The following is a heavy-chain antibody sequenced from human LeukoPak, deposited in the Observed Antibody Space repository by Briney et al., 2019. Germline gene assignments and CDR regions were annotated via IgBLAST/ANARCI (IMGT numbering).Heavy chain of an antibody. V-gene: IGHV3-48*02. Sequence: GGSLRLSCAASGFTFSSYSMNWVRQAPGKGLEWVSYISSSSSTIYYADSVKGRFTISRDNAKNSLYLQMNSLRDEDTAVYYCARDTRTVRGVIGVLDRNYWGQGTLVTVSS. CDR3: ARDTRTVRGVIGVLDRNY. J-gene: IGHJ4*02. CDR2: ISSSSSTI. CDR1: GFTFSSYS. D-gene: IGHD3-10*01.